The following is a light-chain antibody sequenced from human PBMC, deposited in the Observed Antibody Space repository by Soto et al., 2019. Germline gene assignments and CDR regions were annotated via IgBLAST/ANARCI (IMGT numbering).Light chain of an antibody. CDR3: QQRSNWPLT. V-gene: IGKV3-11*01. J-gene: IGKJ3*01. Sequence: ELVLTQSPATLSLSPGERATLSCRASQSISRYLAWYQQKPGQAPRLLIYDASNRATGIPARFSGSGSGTDFTLNISSLEPEDVAVYYGQQRSNWPLTFGPGTKVDIK. CDR1: QSISRY. CDR2: DAS.